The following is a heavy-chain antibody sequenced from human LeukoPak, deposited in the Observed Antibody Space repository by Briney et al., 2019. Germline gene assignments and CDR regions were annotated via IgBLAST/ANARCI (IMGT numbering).Heavy chain of an antibody. Sequence: PGGSLRLSCVASGYTFSSFSINWVRQAPGKGLEWVSSISVRSNYIYYADSVRGRFSISGDAARGSLFLQMNSLRAEDTAVYYCVRLRRNSDTSGYYYYYDFWGQGTLVTVSS. J-gene: IGHJ4*02. CDR2: ISVRSNYI. CDR1: GYTFSSFS. CDR3: VRLRRNSDTSGYYYYYDF. V-gene: IGHV3-21*01. D-gene: IGHD3-22*01.